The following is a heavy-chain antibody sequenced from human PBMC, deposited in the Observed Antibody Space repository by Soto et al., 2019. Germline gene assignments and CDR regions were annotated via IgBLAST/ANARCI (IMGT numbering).Heavy chain of an antibody. Sequence: PGGSLRLSCAASGITFSRYGMHWVRQAPGKGLEWVAVISYDGSNKYYADSVKGRFTISRDNSKNTPYLQMNSLRAEDTAVYYCAKAIGSIADLYYYYGMDVWGQGT. V-gene: IGHV3-30*18. CDR2: ISYDGSNK. J-gene: IGHJ6*02. CDR3: AKAIGSIADLYYYYGMDV. CDR1: GITFSRYG. D-gene: IGHD6-6*01.